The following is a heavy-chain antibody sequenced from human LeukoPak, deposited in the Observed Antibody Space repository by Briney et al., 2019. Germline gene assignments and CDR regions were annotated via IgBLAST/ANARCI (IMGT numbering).Heavy chain of an antibody. Sequence: GGSLRLSCAASGFTFSSYWMSWVRQAPGKGLEWVANIKQVGSEKYYVDSVKGRFTISRDNAKFSLYLQMNSLRAEDTAVYYCARDFGSSWSGGDYGMDVWGQGTTVTVSS. V-gene: IGHV3-7*01. J-gene: IGHJ6*02. CDR1: GFTFSSYW. CDR3: ARDFGSSWSGGDYGMDV. CDR2: IKQVGSEK. D-gene: IGHD6-13*01.